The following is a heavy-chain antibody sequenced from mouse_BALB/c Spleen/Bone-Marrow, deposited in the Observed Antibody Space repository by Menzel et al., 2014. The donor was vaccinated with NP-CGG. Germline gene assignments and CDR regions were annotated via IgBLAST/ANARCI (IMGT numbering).Heavy chain of an antibody. CDR2: IDPYNDDT. Sequence: VQLKQSGPELVKPGASVKMSCKASGYTFTSYIIHWVKQKPGPGLEWIGYIDPYNDDTKYNERFRNKATLTPDKSSSTAYMELGSLTSDDSAVYYCARWHYYGAYWGQGTLVTVSA. CDR1: GYTFTSYI. D-gene: IGHD1-2*01. CDR3: ARWHYYGAY. V-gene: IGHV1-14*01. J-gene: IGHJ3*01.